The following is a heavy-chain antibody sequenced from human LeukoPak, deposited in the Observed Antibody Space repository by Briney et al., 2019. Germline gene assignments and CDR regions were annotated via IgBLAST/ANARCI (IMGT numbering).Heavy chain of an antibody. J-gene: IGHJ4*02. CDR2: INPNSGGT. D-gene: IGHD3-10*01. V-gene: IGHV1-2*02. CDR3: ARDLTGGYYGSGDY. CDR1: GYTFIGYY. Sequence: ASAKVSCKASGYTFIGYYIHWVREAPGQRLEWMGWINPNSGGTKFAPKFQGRVTMTRDTSISTVYMELSRVRSDDTAVYYCARDLTGGYYGSGDYWGQGTLVTVSS.